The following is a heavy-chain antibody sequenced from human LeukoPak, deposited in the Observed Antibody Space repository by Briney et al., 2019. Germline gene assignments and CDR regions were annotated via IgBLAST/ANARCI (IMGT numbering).Heavy chain of an antibody. Sequence: TGGSLRLSCAASGFTVGSNYMSWVRQAPGKGLEWVSVIYSGGSTYYADSVKGRFTISRDNSKNTLYLQMNSLRAEDTAVYYCASGIVGARALRYWGQGTLVTVSS. D-gene: IGHD1-26*01. V-gene: IGHV3-53*01. CDR1: GFTVGSNY. CDR2: IYSGGST. CDR3: ASGIVGARALRY. J-gene: IGHJ4*02.